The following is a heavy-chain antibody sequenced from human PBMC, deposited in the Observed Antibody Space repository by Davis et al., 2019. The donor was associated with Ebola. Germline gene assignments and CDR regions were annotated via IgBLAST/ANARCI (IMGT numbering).Heavy chain of an antibody. Sequence: SQTLSLTCAISGDSVSSHSAAWNWIRQSPSRGLEWLGWTYYRSKWYNDYAVSVKSRITINPDTSKNQFSLQLNSVTPEDTAVYYCARESYDFWSGYPPSPYYYYGMDVWGQGTTVTVSS. V-gene: IGHV6-1*01. CDR1: GDSVSSHSAA. CDR2: TYYRSKWYN. J-gene: IGHJ6*02. CDR3: ARESYDFWSGYPPSPYYYYGMDV. D-gene: IGHD3-3*01.